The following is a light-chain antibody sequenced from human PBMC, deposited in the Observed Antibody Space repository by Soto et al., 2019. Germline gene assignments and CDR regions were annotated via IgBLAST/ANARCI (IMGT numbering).Light chain of an antibody. V-gene: IGLV2-14*01. Sequence: QSALTQPASVSGSPGQSITISCTGTSSDVVGYNYVSWYQQHPGKAPKLMIYDVSNRPSGVSNRFSGSKSGNTASLTISGLQAEDEADYYCSSYTSSSTLEGVFGTGTKVTVL. CDR2: DVS. J-gene: IGLJ1*01. CDR3: SSYTSSSTLEGV. CDR1: SSDVVGYNY.